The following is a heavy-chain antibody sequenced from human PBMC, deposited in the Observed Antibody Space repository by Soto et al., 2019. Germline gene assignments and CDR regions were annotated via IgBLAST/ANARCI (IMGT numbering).Heavy chain of an antibody. J-gene: IGHJ6*02. Sequence: QVQLVQSGAEVKKPGSSVKVSCKASGGTFSSYAISWVRQAPGQGLEWMGGIIPIFGTANYAQKFQGRVTITADESTSTAYMELSSLRSEDTAVYYCARMRYYYDSSGYYYEFREHDLRQYYYYYGMDVWGQGPTVTVSS. CDR3: ARMRYYYDSSGYYYEFREHDLRQYYYYYGMDV. CDR2: IIPIFGTA. D-gene: IGHD3-22*01. V-gene: IGHV1-69*01. CDR1: GGTFSSYA.